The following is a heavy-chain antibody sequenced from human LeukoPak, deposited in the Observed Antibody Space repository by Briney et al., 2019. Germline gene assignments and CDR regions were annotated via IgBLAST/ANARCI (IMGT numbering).Heavy chain of an antibody. CDR1: GFTFSDYA. Sequence: GGSLRLSCAASGFTFSDYAMHWVRQAPGKGLEWVTLISYNGVNKYYADSVKGRFTISRDNSKNTLYLQMDSLRAADTAVYYYARAKDGTNILDYWGQGTLVTVSS. J-gene: IGHJ4*02. CDR2: ISYNGVNK. CDR3: ARAKDGTNILDY. V-gene: IGHV3-30-3*01. D-gene: IGHD5-24*01.